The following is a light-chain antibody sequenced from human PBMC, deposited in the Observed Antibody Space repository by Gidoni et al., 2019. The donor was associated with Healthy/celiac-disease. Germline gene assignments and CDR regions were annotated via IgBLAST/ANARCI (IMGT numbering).Light chain of an antibody. CDR1: QSISSY. J-gene: IGKJ5*01. CDR2: AAS. CDR3: QQSYSTPIT. Sequence: QMTQSPSSLSASVGDRVTITCRASQSISSYLNWYQQKPGKAPKLLIYAASSLQSGVPSRFSGSGSGTDFTLTISSLQPEDFATYYCQQSYSTPITFGQGTRLEIK. V-gene: IGKV1-39*01.